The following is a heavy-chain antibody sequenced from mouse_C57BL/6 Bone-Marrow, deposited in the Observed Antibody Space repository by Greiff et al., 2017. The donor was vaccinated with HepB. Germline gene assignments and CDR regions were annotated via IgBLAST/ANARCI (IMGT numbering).Heavy chain of an antibody. CDR1: GFTFSSYG. CDR3: ARLDYDEGIAY. J-gene: IGHJ3*01. D-gene: IGHD2-4*01. Sequence: EVQLVESGGDLVKPGGSLKLSCAASGFTFSSYGMSCVRQTPDKRLEWVATISSGGSYTYYPDSVKGRFTISRDNAKNTLYLQMSSLKSEDTAMYYCARLDYDEGIAYWGQGTLVTVSA. CDR2: ISSGGSYT. V-gene: IGHV5-6*01.